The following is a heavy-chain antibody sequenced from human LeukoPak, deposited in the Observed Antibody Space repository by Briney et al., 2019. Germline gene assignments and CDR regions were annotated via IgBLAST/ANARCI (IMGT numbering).Heavy chain of an antibody. V-gene: IGHV1-2*06. CDR1: GFTFTDYY. J-gene: IGHJ6*02. D-gene: IGHD2-15*01. CDR3: ATGVGYCSGGSCYRGRYYYYGMDV. CDR2: INPNSGGT. Sequence: ASVKVSCKASGFTFTDYYIHWVRQAPGQGLEWMGRINPNSGGTDYSQKFQGRVTMTRDTSISTVYMELSSLRSEDTAVYYCATGVGYCSGGSCYRGRYYYYGMDVWGQGTTVTVSS.